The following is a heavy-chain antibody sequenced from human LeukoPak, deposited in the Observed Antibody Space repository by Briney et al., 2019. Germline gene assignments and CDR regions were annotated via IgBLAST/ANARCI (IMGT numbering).Heavy chain of an antibody. CDR2: IYYSGST. V-gene: IGHV4-39*01. J-gene: IGHJ4*02. Sequence: SETLSLTCTVSGGSISSSSYYWGWIRQPPGKGLEWIGSIYYSGSTYYNPSLKSRVTISVDTSKNQFSLKLSSVTAADTAVYYCARHCLLPTGYKPFDYWGQGTLVTVSS. D-gene: IGHD1-14*01. CDR1: GGSISSSSYY. CDR3: ARHCLLPTGYKPFDY.